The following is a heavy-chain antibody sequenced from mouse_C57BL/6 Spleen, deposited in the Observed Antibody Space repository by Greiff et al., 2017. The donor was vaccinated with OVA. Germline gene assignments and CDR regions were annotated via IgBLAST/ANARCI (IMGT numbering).Heavy chain of an antibody. D-gene: IGHD2-3*01. CDR1: GYTFTSYW. CDR3: AGSGDGYYWYFDV. CDR2: IHPNSGST. V-gene: IGHV1-64*01. J-gene: IGHJ1*03. Sequence: VQLQQPGAELVKPGASVKLSCKASGYTFTSYWMHWVKQRPGQGLEWIGMIHPNSGSTNYNEKFKSKATLTVDKSSSTAYMRHSSLTSKDSAVYYCAGSGDGYYWYFDVWGKGTTVTVSS.